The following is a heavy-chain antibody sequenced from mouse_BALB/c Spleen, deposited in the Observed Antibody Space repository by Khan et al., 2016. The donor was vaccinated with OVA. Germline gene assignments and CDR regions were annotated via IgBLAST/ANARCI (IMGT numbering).Heavy chain of an antibody. CDR1: GYSITSDYA. CDR3: ARDGSRYNYAMDY. V-gene: IGHV3-2*02. D-gene: IGHD2-3*01. J-gene: IGHJ4*01. Sequence: VQLQQSGPGLVNPSQSLSLTCTVTGYSITSDYAWNWIRQFPGNKLEWMGYINYSGSTNYNPALKSRISITRDTSKNQFFLQLNSMTTEDTATYYCARDGSRYNYAMDYWGQGTSVTVSS. CDR2: INYSGST.